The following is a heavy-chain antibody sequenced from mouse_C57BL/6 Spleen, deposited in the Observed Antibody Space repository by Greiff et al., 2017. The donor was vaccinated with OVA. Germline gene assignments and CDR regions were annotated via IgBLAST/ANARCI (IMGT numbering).Heavy chain of an antibody. CDR1: GFTFSDYY. CDR3: AREIGTGYFDY. J-gene: IGHJ2*01. D-gene: IGHD4-1*01. V-gene: IGHV5-16*01. Sequence: EVKLMESEGGLVQPGSSMKLSCTASGFTFSDYYMAWVRQVPEKGLEWVANINYDGSSTYYLDSLKSRFIISRDNAKNILYLQMSSLKSEDTATYYCAREIGTGYFDYWGQGTTLTVSS. CDR2: INYDGSST.